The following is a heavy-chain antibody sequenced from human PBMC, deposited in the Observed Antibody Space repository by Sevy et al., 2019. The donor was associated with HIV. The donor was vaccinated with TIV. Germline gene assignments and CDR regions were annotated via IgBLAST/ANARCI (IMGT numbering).Heavy chain of an antibody. CDR1: GFTFSSYS. J-gene: IGHJ6*02. CDR3: ARGESIARIPYYYYYGMDV. CDR2: ISSSSSYI. Sequence: GGSLRLSCAASGFTFSSYSMNWVRQAPGKGLEWVSSISSSSSYIYYADSLKGRFTITRDNAKNSLYLQMNSLRAEDTAVYYCARGESIARIPYYYYYGMDVWGQGTTVTVSS. D-gene: IGHD6-13*01. V-gene: IGHV3-21*01.